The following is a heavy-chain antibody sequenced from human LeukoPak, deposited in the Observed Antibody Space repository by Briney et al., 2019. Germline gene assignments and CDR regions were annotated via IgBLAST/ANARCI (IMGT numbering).Heavy chain of an antibody. J-gene: IGHJ3*02. D-gene: IGHD4-23*01. CDR3: ARDVWVVTRGDDAFDI. CDR2: ISAYNGNT. V-gene: IGHV1-18*01. CDR1: GYTFSIYG. Sequence: GASVKLSCKASGYTFSIYGVSWGRQAPGQGLEWMGWISAYNGNTNYAQKLQGRLTMTTDTSTSTAYMELRSLRSEDTAVYYCARDVWVVTRGDDAFDIWGQGTMVTVSS.